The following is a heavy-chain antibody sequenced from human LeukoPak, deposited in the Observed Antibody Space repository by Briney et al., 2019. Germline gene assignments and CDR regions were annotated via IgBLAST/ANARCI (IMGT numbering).Heavy chain of an antibody. Sequence: SGPALVKPTQTLTLTCTFSGFSLTTSGVCVSWIRQPPGKALEWRALVDWDDNKYYNTSLKTRLTISKGTSKNQVVLTMINMDSVDTATYFCARFLYGDSASYFDKWGQGSLVIVSS. CDR1: GFSLTTSGVC. V-gene: IGHV2-70*01. D-gene: IGHD4-17*01. J-gene: IGHJ4*02. CDR2: VDWDDNK. CDR3: ARFLYGDSASYFDK.